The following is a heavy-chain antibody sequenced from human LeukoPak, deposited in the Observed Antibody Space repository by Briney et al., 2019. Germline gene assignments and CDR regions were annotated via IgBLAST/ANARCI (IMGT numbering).Heavy chain of an antibody. V-gene: IGHV3-23*01. CDR2: ISGSGGST. D-gene: IGHD2-8*01. CDR1: GFTFNSYG. CDR3: AKDRCSNGVGCYYYYMDV. J-gene: IGHJ6*03. Sequence: GGSLRLSCAASGFTFNSYGMSWVRQAPGKGLEWVSAISGSGGSTYYADSVKGRFTISRDNSKNTLYLQMNSLRAEDTAVYYCAKDRCSNGVGCYYYYMDVWGKGTTVTISS.